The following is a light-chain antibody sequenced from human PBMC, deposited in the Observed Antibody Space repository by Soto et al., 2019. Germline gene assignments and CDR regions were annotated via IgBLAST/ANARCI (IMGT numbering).Light chain of an antibody. CDR1: QSVSYN. CDR2: GAF. V-gene: IGKV3-15*01. J-gene: IGKJ4*01. CDR3: QQYKIWPPLT. Sequence: EIVMTQSPATLSVSPGETATLSCRASQSVSYNLAWYQQKPGQGPRLLIYGAFTRATGIPASFSGRGSRTDFTPTISSLQSEDVAVYYCQQYKIWPPLTFGGGTKVEIK.